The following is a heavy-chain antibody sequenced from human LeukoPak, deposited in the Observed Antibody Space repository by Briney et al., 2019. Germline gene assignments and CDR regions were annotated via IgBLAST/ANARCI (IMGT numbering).Heavy chain of an antibody. CDR3: ASSRFGELSLDFDY. Sequence: ASVKVSCKASGYTFTGYGISWVRQAPGQGLEWMGWISAYNGNTNYAQKLQGRVTMTTDTSTSTAYMELRSLRSDDTAVYYCASSRFGELSLDFDYWGQGTLVTVSS. CDR1: GYTFTGYG. V-gene: IGHV1-18*01. J-gene: IGHJ4*02. D-gene: IGHD3-10*01. CDR2: ISAYNGNT.